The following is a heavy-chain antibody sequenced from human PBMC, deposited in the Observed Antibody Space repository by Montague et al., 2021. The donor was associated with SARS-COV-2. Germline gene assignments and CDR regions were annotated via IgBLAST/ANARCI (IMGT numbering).Heavy chain of an antibody. CDR2: IHHGGST. CDR1: GGSFSTYS. Sequence: SDTQSLTCAVHGGSFSTYSWNWIRQPPGKGLEWIGEIHHGGSTNYNPSLKSRVTISADTSKNQFSLKLTSVAAADTAVYYCARLGDGVVPSPILGVGPYYSYYYMDVWGKGTTVTVSS. J-gene: IGHJ6*03. CDR3: ARLGDGVVPSPILGVGPYYSYYYMDV. V-gene: IGHV4-34*01. D-gene: IGHD3-10*01.